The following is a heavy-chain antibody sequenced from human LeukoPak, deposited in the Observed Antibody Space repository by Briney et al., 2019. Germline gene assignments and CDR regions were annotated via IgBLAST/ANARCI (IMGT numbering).Heavy chain of an antibody. CDR3: ARGQQWDDY. J-gene: IGHJ4*02. D-gene: IGHD6-19*01. V-gene: IGHV1-46*01. CDR1: GYTFTSYY. CDR2: INSSGGST. Sequence: ASVKVSCKTSGYTFTSYYIHWVRQAPGQGLEWMGLINSSGGSTAYSQRFQGRVTMTRDTSTSTVYMELSSLRSEDTAVYYCARGQQWDDYWGQGTLVTVSS.